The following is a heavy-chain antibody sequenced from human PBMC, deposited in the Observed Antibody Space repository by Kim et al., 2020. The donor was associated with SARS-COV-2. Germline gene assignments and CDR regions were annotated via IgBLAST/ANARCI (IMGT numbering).Heavy chain of an antibody. CDR2: LHSDGSA. J-gene: IGHJ4*02. D-gene: IGHD2-21*01. CDR1: GFIASNKY. Sequence: GGSLRLSCAASGFIASNKYMSWVRQPPGRGLEWVSTLHSDGSAYYGDSVKGRFSISRDNYKNTLYLQLNTLRVEDTAVYYCARINFGEDYWGRGTLVTVS. V-gene: IGHV3-53*01. CDR3: ARINFGEDY.